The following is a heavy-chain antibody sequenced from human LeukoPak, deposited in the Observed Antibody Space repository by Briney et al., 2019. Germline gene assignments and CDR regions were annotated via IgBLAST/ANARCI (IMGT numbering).Heavy chain of an antibody. J-gene: IGHJ4*02. Sequence: ASVKVSYKASGYTFTSYGICWVRQAPGQGVEWMGWIIAHNGNTNYAQKLKGRVTMTTDTSTSTAYMELRSLRSDDTAVYYCAREYSSGWYYFDYWGEETLVTVSS. D-gene: IGHD6-19*01. V-gene: IGHV1-18*01. CDR1: GYTFTSYG. CDR2: IIAHNGNT. CDR3: AREYSSGWYYFDY.